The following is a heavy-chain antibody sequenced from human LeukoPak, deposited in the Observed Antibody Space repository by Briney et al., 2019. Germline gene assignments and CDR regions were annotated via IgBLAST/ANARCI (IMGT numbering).Heavy chain of an antibody. V-gene: IGHV3-33*06. D-gene: IGHD4-11*01. J-gene: IGHJ4*02. CDR3: AKDIQRGFDYTNSLDY. CDR1: GFIFSDYG. CDR2: IWSDATNQ. Sequence: PGGSLRLSCAASGFIFSDYGMHWVRQAPGKGLEWVAVIWSDATNQYYADSVRGRFAISRDDSTSMVYLQMNSLRAEDTAVYFCAKDIQRGFDYTNSLDYWGQGTLGTGSS.